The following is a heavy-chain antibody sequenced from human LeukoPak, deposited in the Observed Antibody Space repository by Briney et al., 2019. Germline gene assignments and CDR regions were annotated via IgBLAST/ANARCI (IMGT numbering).Heavy chain of an antibody. CDR2: IYHSGST. CDR1: GGSISSGGYS. D-gene: IGHD2/OR15-2a*01. J-gene: IGHJ5*02. CDR3: ARGLSRWLRFAHWFDP. Sequence: PSETLSLTCAVSGGSISSGGYSWSWIRQPPGKGLEWIGYIYHSGSTNYNPSLKSRVTISVDTSKNQFSLKLSSVTAADTAVYYCARGLSRWLRFAHWFDPWGQGTLVTVSS. V-gene: IGHV4-30-2*01.